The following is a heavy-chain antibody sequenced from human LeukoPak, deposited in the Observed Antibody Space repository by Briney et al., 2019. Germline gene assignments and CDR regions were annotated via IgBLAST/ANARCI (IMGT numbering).Heavy chain of an antibody. Sequence: GGSLRLSCAVSGFPFSSYAMSWVRQAPGKGLEWVSLISKRDSSTYYADSVKGRFTISRDNSKNTLYLQMNSLRAEDTAVYYCARAKGLLCFDFWGQGTLVTVSS. CDR2: ISKRDSST. CDR1: GFPFSSYA. J-gene: IGHJ4*02. D-gene: IGHD3-10*02. V-gene: IGHV3-23*01. CDR3: ARAKGLLCFDF.